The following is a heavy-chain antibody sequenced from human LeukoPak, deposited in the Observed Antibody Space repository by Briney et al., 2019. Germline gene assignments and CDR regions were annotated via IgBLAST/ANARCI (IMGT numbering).Heavy chain of an antibody. CDR1: GYTFTGYY. CDR3: ARDALGSSGYYVDY. CDR2: INPNSGGT. J-gene: IGHJ4*02. Sequence: ASVKVSCKASGYTFTGYYMHWVRQAPGQGLEWMGWINPNSGGTNYARKFQGRVTMTRDTSISTAYMELSRLRSDDAAVYYCARDALGSSGYYVDYWGQGTLVTVSS. V-gene: IGHV1-2*02. D-gene: IGHD3-22*01.